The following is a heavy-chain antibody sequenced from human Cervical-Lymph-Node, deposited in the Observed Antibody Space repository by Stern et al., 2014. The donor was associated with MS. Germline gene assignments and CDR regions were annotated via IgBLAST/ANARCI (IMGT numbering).Heavy chain of an antibody. V-gene: IGHV5-51*01. CDR1: GYSFSTYW. Sequence: VQLGQSGAEVKKPAEPLKISCQGSGYSFSTYWIGWVRQLPGKGLEWMGVIYPSDGETKYSPSFQGQVTISSDKSINSAYLQWSSLKASDTAIYYCVRRGSSGYFDFWGQGTLVTVSS. D-gene: IGHD6-6*01. J-gene: IGHJ4*02. CDR3: VRRGSSGYFDF. CDR2: IYPSDGET.